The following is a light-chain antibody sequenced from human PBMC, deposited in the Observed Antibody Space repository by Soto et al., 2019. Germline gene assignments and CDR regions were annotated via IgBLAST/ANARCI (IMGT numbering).Light chain of an antibody. V-gene: IGLV1-40*01. Sequence: QSVLTQPPSVSGAPGQRVTISCTGSNSDIGAGYDVHWYQHLPRTAPKLLIYANSNRPSGVPDRFSGSKSGTSASLAITGLQSEDEADYYCQTYDSSLSTYVFGSGTKVTVL. CDR2: ANS. CDR1: NSDIGAGYD. CDR3: QTYDSSLSTYV. J-gene: IGLJ1*01.